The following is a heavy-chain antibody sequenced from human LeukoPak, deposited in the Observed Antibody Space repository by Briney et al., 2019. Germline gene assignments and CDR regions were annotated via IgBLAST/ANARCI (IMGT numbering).Heavy chain of an antibody. CDR3: ARSCYYDSSGYYVGDYFDY. V-gene: IGHV3-53*01. J-gene: IGHJ4*02. CDR1: GFTFASYA. Sequence: PGGSLRLSCAASGFTFASYAMSWVRQAPGRGLEWVSVIYSGGSTYYADSVKGRFTISRDNSKNTLYLQMNSLRAEDTAVYYCARSCYYDSSGYYVGDYFDYWGQGTPVTVSS. D-gene: IGHD3-22*01. CDR2: IYSGGST.